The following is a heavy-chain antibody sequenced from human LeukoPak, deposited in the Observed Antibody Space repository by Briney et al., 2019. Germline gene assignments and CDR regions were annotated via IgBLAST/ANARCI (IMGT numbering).Heavy chain of an antibody. CDR1: GGSISSSSYY. J-gene: IGHJ6*03. Sequence: PSETLSLTCTVSGGSISSSSYYWGWIRQPPGKGLEWIGSIYYSGSTYYNPSLKSRVTISVDTSKNQFSLKLSSVTAADTAVYYCARGPRVPYYYYYYMDVWGKGTTVTVSS. CDR3: ARGPRVPYYYYYYMDV. CDR2: IYYSGST. V-gene: IGHV4-39*01.